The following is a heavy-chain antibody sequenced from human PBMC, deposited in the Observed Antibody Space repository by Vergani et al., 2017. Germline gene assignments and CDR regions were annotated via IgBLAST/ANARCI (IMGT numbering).Heavy chain of an antibody. V-gene: IGHV4-59*05. CDR3: ARHVGSSGRDY. D-gene: IGHD6-19*01. CDR2: IYHSGST. Sequence: QVQLQESGPGLVKPSETLSLTCTVSGGSISSYYWSWIRQPPGKGLEWIGSIYHSGSTYYNPSLKSRVTISVDTSKNQFSLKLSSVTAADTAVYYCARHVGSSGRDYWGQGTLVTVSS. J-gene: IGHJ4*02. CDR1: GGSISSYY.